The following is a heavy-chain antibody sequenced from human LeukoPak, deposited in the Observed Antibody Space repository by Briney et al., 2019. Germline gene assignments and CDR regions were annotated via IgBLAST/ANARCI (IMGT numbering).Heavy chain of an antibody. CDR2: IYHSGST. J-gene: IGHJ6*04. V-gene: IGHV4-30-2*01. CDR3: ARGITMVRGVIRHYYYYGMDV. Sequence: SETLSLTCAVSGGSLSRGGYSWSWIRQPPGTGLEWVGYIYHSGSTYYNPSLKSRVTISVDRSKNQFSLKLSSVTAADTAVYYCARGITMVRGVIRHYYYYGMDVWGKGTTVTVSS. CDR1: GGSLSRGGYS. D-gene: IGHD3-10*01.